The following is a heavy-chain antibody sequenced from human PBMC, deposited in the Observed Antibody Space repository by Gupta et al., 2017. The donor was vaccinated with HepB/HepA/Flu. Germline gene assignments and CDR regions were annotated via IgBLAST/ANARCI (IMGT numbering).Heavy chain of an antibody. CDR3: ARAGGGYCSGGSCYSGENQHFDY. D-gene: IGHD2-15*01. V-gene: IGHV3-7*01. CDR1: GFTFSSYW. J-gene: IGHJ4*02. Sequence: EVQLVESGGGLVQPGGSLRLSCAASGFTFSSYWMSWVRQAPGKGLEWVANIKQDGSEKYYVDSVKGRFTISRDNAKNSLYLQMNSLRAEDTAVYYCARAGGGYCSGGSCYSGENQHFDYWGQGTLVTVSS. CDR2: IKQDGSEK.